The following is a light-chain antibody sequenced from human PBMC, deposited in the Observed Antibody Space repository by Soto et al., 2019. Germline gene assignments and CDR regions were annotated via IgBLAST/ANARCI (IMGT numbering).Light chain of an antibody. CDR1: QSVSSSY. CDR2: DAS. V-gene: IGKV3-20*01. Sequence: ENVLTQSPGTLSLSPGERATLSCRASQSVSSSYLAWYQQKPGQAPRLLIYDASSRVTGIPDRFSGSGSGTDFTLTISRLEPEDFAVYFCQQYGSSPRTFGQGTKVEIK. J-gene: IGKJ1*01. CDR3: QQYGSSPRT.